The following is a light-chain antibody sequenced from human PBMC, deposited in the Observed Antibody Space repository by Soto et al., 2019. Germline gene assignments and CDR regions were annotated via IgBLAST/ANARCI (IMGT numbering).Light chain of an antibody. CDR2: DDN. J-gene: IGLJ1*01. CDR3: GTWDTSLPACV. V-gene: IGLV1-51*01. CDR1: ASNIGNNS. Sequence: QSVLTQPPSVSAAPGQRVTISCSGSASNIGNNSVSWYQQLPGAAPKLLIYDDNNRPSGIPDRFSGSKSGTSATLGITGLQTGDDADYYCGTWDTSLPACVFGPGTELTGL.